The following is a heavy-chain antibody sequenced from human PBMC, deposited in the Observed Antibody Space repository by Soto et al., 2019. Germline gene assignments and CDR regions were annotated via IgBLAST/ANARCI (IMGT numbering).Heavy chain of an antibody. V-gene: IGHV1-3*05. CDR2: INAGNGNT. Sequence: QVQLVQSGAEEKKPGASLKVSCKASGYTFTSHAMHWVRQAPGQRLEWMGWINAGNGNTKYSQKFQGRVTITTDTSASTAYMELSSLRSEDTAVYYCARDGIAAAGTSWFDPWGQGTLVTVSS. CDR1: GYTFTSHA. J-gene: IGHJ5*02. D-gene: IGHD6-13*01. CDR3: ARDGIAAAGTSWFDP.